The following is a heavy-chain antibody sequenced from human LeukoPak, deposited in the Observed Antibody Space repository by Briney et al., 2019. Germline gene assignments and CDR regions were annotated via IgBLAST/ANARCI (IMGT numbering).Heavy chain of an antibody. Sequence: GESLKISCKGSGYSFTSYWIGWVRQMPGKGLEWMGIIYPGDSDTRYSPSFQGQVTISADKSISTAYLQWSSLKASDTAMYYCARGRAIVVYSTLRHNWFDPWGQGTLVTVSS. V-gene: IGHV5-51*01. CDR2: IYPGDSDT. CDR1: GYSFTSYW. CDR3: ARGRAIVVYSTLRHNWFDP. J-gene: IGHJ5*02. D-gene: IGHD2-2*01.